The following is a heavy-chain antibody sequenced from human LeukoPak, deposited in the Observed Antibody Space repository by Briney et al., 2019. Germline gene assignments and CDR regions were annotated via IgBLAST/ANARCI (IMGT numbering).Heavy chain of an antibody. V-gene: IGHV3-74*01. CDR1: RFTFSHYW. Sequence: GGSLRLSCAASRFTFSHYWMHWVRQAPGKGLVWVSHINSDGSSTTYADSVKGRFTISRDNAKNTLYLQMDSLRAEDTAVYYCARGGEGYSEIDYWGQGTLVTVS. CDR3: ARGGEGYSEIDY. CDR2: INSDGSST. D-gene: IGHD5-24*01. J-gene: IGHJ4*02.